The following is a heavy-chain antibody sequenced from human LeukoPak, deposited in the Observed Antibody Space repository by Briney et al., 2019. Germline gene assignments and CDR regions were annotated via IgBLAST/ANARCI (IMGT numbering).Heavy chain of an antibody. V-gene: IGHV1-18*01. D-gene: IGHD3-10*01. CDR1: GYTFTSYG. J-gene: IGHJ4*02. CDR3: ARLGDYGSGSVTTHHFDY. CDR2: ISAYNGNT. Sequence: ASVKVSCKASGYTFTSYGISWVRQAPGQGLEWMGWISAYNGNTNYAQKLQGRVTMTTDTSTSTVYMELSSLRSEDTAVYYCARLGDYGSGSVTTHHFDYWGQGTLVTVSS.